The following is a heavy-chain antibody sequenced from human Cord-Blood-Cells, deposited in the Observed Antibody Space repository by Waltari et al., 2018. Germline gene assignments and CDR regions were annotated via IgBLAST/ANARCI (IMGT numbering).Heavy chain of an antibody. CDR2: IRYDGSNK. D-gene: IGHD2-21*01. J-gene: IGHJ3*02. Sequence: QVQLVESGGGVVQPGGSLRLSCAASGFTFSSYGMHWVRQAPGKGLEGVAFIRYDGSNKYYADSVKGRFTISRDNSKNTLYLQMNSLRAEDTAVYYCAKFVVGPRYGEKDDIWGQGTMVTVSS. CDR3: AKFVVGPRYGEKDDI. V-gene: IGHV3-30*02. CDR1: GFTFSSYG.